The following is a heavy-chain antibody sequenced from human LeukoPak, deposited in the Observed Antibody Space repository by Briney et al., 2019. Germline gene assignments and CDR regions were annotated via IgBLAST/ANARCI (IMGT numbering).Heavy chain of an antibody. CDR3: AKPRAMTTGVGRYFDL. V-gene: IGHV3-23*01. Sequence: GGSLRLSCGASGFTFTSYAMSWIRQAPGNGLECVSPISGGGENTYYGDSVKGRLTIYRDNSKNTLYLQMNSLRAEDTATYYCAKPRAMTTGVGRYFDLWGRGTLVTVSS. D-gene: IGHD1-1*01. CDR1: GFTFTSYA. CDR2: ISGGGENT. J-gene: IGHJ2*01.